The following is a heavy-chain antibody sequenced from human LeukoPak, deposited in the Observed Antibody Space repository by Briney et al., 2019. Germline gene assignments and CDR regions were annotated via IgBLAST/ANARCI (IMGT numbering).Heavy chain of an antibody. V-gene: IGHV1-2*02. CDR2: INLNSGGT. CDR1: GYTFTGYY. CDR3: ARDDYGGNPPLHY. Sequence: ASVKVSCKASGYTFTGYYMHWVRQAPGQGLEWMGWINLNSGGTNCAQKFQGRVTMTRDTSISTAYMELSRLRSADTAVYYCARDDYGGNPPLHYWGQGTLVTASS. J-gene: IGHJ4*02. D-gene: IGHD4-23*01.